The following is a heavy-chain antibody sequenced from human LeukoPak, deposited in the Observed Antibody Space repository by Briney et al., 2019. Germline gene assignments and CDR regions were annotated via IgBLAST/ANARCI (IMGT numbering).Heavy chain of an antibody. CDR3: ARDDGVMDV. J-gene: IGHJ6*03. Sequence: GGSLRLSCAASGFTFSSYGMHWVRQAPGKGLEWVANIKQDGSEKYYVDSVKGRFTISRDNAKNSLYLQMNSLRAEDTAVYYCARDDGVMDVWGKGTTVTVSS. D-gene: IGHD3-16*01. CDR1: GFTFSSYG. V-gene: IGHV3-7*01. CDR2: IKQDGSEK.